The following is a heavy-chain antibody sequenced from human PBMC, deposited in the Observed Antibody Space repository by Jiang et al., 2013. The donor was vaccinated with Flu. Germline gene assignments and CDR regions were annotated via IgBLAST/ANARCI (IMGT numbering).Heavy chain of an antibody. V-gene: IGHV3-66*01. Sequence: VQLLESGGDLVQPGGSLRLSCGASGFTVSSNSMNWVRQAPGKGLEWVSLIYSGGSTYYADSVKGRFTISRDSSKNTLYLQMTSLRDEDTAVYYCAREADLRGYSHFDYWGQGTLVTVSS. CDR2: IYSGGST. D-gene: IGHD3-22*01. J-gene: IGHJ4*02. CDR1: GFTVSSNS. CDR3: AREADLRGYSHFDY.